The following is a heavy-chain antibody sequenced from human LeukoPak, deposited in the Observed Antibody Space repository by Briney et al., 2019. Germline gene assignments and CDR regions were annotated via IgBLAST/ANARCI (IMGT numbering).Heavy chain of an antibody. CDR1: GFTFSSYA. V-gene: IGHV3-23*01. CDR3: ARDRRYCSGGSCYSNYYYYYGMDV. J-gene: IGHJ6*02. CDR2: ISGSGGTI. D-gene: IGHD2-15*01. Sequence: PGGSLRLSCAASGFTFSSYAMSWVRQAPGKGLEWVSAISGSGGTIYYADSVKGRFTISRDNAENSLYLQMNSLRAEDTAVYYCARDRRYCSGGSCYSNYYYYYGMDVWGQGTTVTVSS.